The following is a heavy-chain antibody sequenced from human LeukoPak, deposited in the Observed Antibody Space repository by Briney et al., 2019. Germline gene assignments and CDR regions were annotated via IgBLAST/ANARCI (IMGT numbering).Heavy chain of an antibody. Sequence: GGSLRLSCLASGYTFSDHWMSWVRQAPGKRLEWVAHIGRDGIHKGYVDSVEGRFTISRDNARNSVFLEMSNLRAEDSAVYFCAKYLNRAFDYWGPGSPVTVSS. CDR3: AKYLNRAFDY. CDR1: GYTFSDHW. D-gene: IGHD1-14*01. V-gene: IGHV3-7*01. J-gene: IGHJ4*02. CDR2: IGRDGIHK.